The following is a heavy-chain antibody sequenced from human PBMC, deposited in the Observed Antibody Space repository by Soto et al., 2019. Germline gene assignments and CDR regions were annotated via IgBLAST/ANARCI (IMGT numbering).Heavy chain of an antibody. CDR2: LSSDGTNK. D-gene: IGHD2-15*01. V-gene: IGHV3-30*18. J-gene: IGHJ4*02. CDR1: GFTFSSYA. Sequence: QVQLVESGGGVVQPGKSLRLSCAASGFTFSSYAMHWVRQAPGKGLEWVAVLSSDGTNKYYADSVKGRFTISRDNSQNTLYLQMNSLRAEDTAVYYCAKRREDCSYSHSCDSIDYWGRGTLVTVSS. CDR3: AKRREDCSYSHSCDSIDY.